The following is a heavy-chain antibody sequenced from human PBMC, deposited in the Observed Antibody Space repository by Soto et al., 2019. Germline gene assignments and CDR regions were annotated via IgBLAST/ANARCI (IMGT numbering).Heavy chain of an antibody. Sequence: EVHLLESGGGLVQPGGSLRLSCAASGFTFSSSAMSWVRQAPGKGLEWVSTTGPSGMYYTDSVKGRFTISRDNSKNTLFLQMNGLRVEDTAIYYCARLTASWGQGALVTVSS. V-gene: IGHV3-23*01. CDR1: GFTFSSSA. CDR2: TGPSGM. J-gene: IGHJ5*02. CDR3: ARLTAS.